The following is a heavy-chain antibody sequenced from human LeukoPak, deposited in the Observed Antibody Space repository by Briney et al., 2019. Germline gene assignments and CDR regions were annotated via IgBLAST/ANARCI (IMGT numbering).Heavy chain of an antibody. Sequence: PGGSLRLSCAASGFTFSSYSMNWVRQAPGKGLEWVSYISSSSSTIYYADSVKGRFAISRDNAKNSLYLQMNSLRAEDTAVYYCARGAYGSGSYFDYWGQGTLVTVSS. J-gene: IGHJ4*02. D-gene: IGHD3-10*01. CDR2: ISSSSSTI. V-gene: IGHV3-48*01. CDR1: GFTFSSYS. CDR3: ARGAYGSGSYFDY.